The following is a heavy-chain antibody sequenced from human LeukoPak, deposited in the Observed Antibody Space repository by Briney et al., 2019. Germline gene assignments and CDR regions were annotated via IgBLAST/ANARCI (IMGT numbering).Heavy chain of an antibody. CDR1: GGSFSGYY. V-gene: IGHV4-34*01. Sequence: SETLSLTCAVEGGSFSGYYWSWIRQPPGKGLEWIGEINHSRSTNYNPSLKSRVTISVDTSKNQFSLKLSSVTAADTAVYYCARGDYGSGSFGYWGQGTLVTVSS. CDR2: INHSRST. CDR3: ARGDYGSGSFGY. D-gene: IGHD3-10*01. J-gene: IGHJ4*03.